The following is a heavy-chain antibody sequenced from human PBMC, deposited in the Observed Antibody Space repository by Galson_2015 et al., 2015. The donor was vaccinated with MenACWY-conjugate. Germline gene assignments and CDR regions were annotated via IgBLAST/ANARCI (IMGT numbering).Heavy chain of an antibody. D-gene: IGHD5-18*01. J-gene: IGHJ6*03. CDR2: ISKSGSPI. CDR3: ARVGTWIHQYFYYMDV. CDR1: GFTFTGYE. V-gene: IGHV3-48*03. Sequence: SLRLSCAASGFTFTGYEFNWVRQAPGTGLEWLSYISKSGSPIYYADSVKGRFNISRDNIKKSLFLEMNSLRAGDTGVYYCARVGTWIHQYFYYMDVWGKGTTVTVSS.